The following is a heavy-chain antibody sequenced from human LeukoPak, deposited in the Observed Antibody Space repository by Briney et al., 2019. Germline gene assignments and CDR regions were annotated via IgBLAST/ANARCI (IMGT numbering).Heavy chain of an antibody. J-gene: IGHJ6*04. CDR1: GGTFSSYA. D-gene: IGHD3-10*01. Sequence: SVKVSCKASGGTFSSYAISWERRAPGQGLEWMGIIIPIFGTANYAQKFQGRVTITADESTSTAHMELSSLRSEDTAVYYCARHYYGSGSILYYGMDVWGKGTTVTVSS. V-gene: IGHV1-69*13. CDR2: IIPIFGTA. CDR3: ARHYYGSGSILYYGMDV.